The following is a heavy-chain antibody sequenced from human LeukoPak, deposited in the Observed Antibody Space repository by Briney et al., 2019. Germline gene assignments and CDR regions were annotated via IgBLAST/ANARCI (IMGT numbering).Heavy chain of an antibody. J-gene: IGHJ5*02. CDR1: GGSISSYY. D-gene: IGHD3-22*01. CDR2: IYYSGST. Sequence: SETLSLTCTASGGSISSYYWSWIRQPPGKGLEWVGDIYYSGSTNYNPSLKSRVTISVDTSKNQFSLKLSSVTAADTAVYYCARDHYYDSSGYRDAYNWFDPWGQGTLVTVSS. V-gene: IGHV4-59*01. CDR3: ARDHYYDSSGYRDAYNWFDP.